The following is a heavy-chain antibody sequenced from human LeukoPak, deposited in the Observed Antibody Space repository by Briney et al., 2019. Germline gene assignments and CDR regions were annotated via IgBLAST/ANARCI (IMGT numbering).Heavy chain of an antibody. J-gene: IGHJ5*02. CDR2: ISAYNGNT. Sequence: ASVKVSCKASGYTFTSYGISWVRQAPGQGLEWMGWISAYNGNTNYAQKLQGRVTMTTDTSTSTAYMELRSWRSDDTAVYYCAREPLPYCSSTSCHGFGFDPWGQGTLVTVSS. D-gene: IGHD2-2*01. CDR3: AREPLPYCSSTSCHGFGFDP. CDR1: GYTFTSYG. V-gene: IGHV1-18*01.